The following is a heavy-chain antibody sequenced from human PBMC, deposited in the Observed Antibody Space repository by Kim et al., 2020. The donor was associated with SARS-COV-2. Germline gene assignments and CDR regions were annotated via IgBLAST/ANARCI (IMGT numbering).Heavy chain of an antibody. Sequence: SETLSLTCTVSGYSISSGYYWGWIRQPPGKGLEWIGSIYHSGSTYYNPSLKSRVTISVDTSKNQFSLKLSSVTAADTAVYYCARGQMGSSGQGFYWFDPWGQGTLVTVSS. V-gene: IGHV4-38-2*02. J-gene: IGHJ5*02. D-gene: IGHD6-13*01. CDR1: GYSISSGYY. CDR3: ARGQMGSSGQGFYWFDP. CDR2: IYHSGST.